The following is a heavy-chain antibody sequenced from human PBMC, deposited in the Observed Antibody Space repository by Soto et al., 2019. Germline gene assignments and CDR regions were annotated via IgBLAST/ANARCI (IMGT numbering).Heavy chain of an antibody. CDR3: ARMYYYDSSGYYYLLYYYYGMDV. Sequence: QVQLVQSGAEVKKPGASVKVSCKASGYTFTSYYMHWVRQAPGQGLEWMGIINPSGGSTSYAKKFQGRVTMTRDTSTSTVYMELSSLRSEDTAVYYCARMYYYDSSGYYYLLYYYYGMDVWGQGTTVTVSS. D-gene: IGHD3-22*01. V-gene: IGHV1-46*01. CDR2: INPSGGST. J-gene: IGHJ6*02. CDR1: GYTFTSYY.